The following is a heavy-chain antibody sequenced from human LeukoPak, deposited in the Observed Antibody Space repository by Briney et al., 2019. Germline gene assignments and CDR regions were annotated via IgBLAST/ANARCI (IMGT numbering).Heavy chain of an antibody. V-gene: IGHV1-69*01. CDR3: ARDKRYCSSTSWSYYFDY. CDR2: IIPIFGTA. J-gene: IGHJ4*02. D-gene: IGHD2-2*01. Sequence: SVKVSCAASGGTFSSYAISWVRQAPGQGLEWMGGIIPIFGTANYAQKFQGRVTITADESTSTAYMELSSLRSEDTAVYYCARDKRYCSSTSWSYYFDYWGQGTLVTVSS. CDR1: GGTFSSYA.